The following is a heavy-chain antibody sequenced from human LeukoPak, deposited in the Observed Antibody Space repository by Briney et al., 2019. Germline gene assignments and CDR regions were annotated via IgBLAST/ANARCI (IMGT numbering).Heavy chain of an antibody. V-gene: IGHV3-20*04. CDR3: ARGFDGNFDY. CDR2: ISWNGANT. Sequence: GGSLRLSCAASGFTFDDYGMSWVRQAAGKGLEWVSGISWNGANTDYADSVKGRFTIPRDNAKNSLYLQMNSLRAEDTALYYCARGFDGNFDYWGQGTPVTVSP. CDR1: GFTFDDYG. J-gene: IGHJ4*02. D-gene: IGHD3-9*01.